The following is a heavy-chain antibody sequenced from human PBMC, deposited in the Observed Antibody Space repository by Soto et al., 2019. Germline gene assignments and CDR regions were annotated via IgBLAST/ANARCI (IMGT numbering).Heavy chain of an antibody. CDR1: GFTFSSYS. Sequence: GGSLRLSCAASGFTFSSYSMNWVRQAPGKGLEWVSYISSSSSTIYYADSVKGRFTISRDNAKNSLYLQMNSLRAEDTAVYYCARDPRVYGDMYNWFDPWGQGTLVTVSS. J-gene: IGHJ5*02. D-gene: IGHD4-17*01. CDR3: ARDPRVYGDMYNWFDP. CDR2: ISSSSSTI. V-gene: IGHV3-48*01.